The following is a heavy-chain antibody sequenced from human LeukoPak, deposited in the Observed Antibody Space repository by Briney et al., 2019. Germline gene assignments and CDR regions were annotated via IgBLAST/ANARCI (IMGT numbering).Heavy chain of an antibody. CDR2: IWFDGTNE. V-gene: IGHV3-33*01. Sequence: PGGSLRLSCAASGFTFSSYTMHWVRQAQGKGLEWVALIWFDGTNEDYADSVKGRFTISRDNSKSTLYLQVNSLRVEDTAVYYCAREGRANTYGSHFDFWGQGTLLTVSS. D-gene: IGHD5-18*01. CDR1: GFTFSSYT. CDR3: AREGRANTYGSHFDF. J-gene: IGHJ4*02.